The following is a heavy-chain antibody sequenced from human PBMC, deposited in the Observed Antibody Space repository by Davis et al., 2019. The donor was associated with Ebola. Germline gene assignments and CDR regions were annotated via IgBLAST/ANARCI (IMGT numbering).Heavy chain of an antibody. CDR1: GGSISSSSYY. Sequence: SETLSLTCTVSGGSISSSSYYWGWIRQPPGKGLEWIGSIYYSGSTYYNPSLKSRVTISVDTSKNQFPLKLSSVTAADTAVYYCARPRGGYCSGGSCYSGNYFDYWGQGTLVTVSS. V-gene: IGHV4-39*01. J-gene: IGHJ4*02. CDR3: ARPRGGYCSGGSCYSGNYFDY. CDR2: IYYSGST. D-gene: IGHD2-15*01.